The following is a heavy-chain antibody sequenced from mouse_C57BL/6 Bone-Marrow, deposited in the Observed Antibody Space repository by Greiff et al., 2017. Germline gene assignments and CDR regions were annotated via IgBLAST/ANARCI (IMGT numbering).Heavy chain of an antibody. Sequence: EVQLQQSGAELVRPGASVKLSCTASGFNIKDDYMHWVKQRPEQGLEWIGWIDPENGDPEYASKFQGKATITADTSSNTAYLQLSSLASEDSAVYDRTFGYGSSCYFDDWGQGTTLTVSS. CDR1: GFNIKDDY. J-gene: IGHJ2*01. CDR3: TFGYGSSCYFDD. D-gene: IGHD1-1*01. CDR2: IDPENGDP. V-gene: IGHV14-4*01.